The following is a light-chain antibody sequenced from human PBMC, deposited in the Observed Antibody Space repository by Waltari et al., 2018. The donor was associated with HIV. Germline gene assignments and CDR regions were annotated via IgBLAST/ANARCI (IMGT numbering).Light chain of an antibody. Sequence: QSVLTQPPSASGTPGPRVPHPCPGSSSNIGSSTVHSYHQLPGTAPKLLIYANNPRPSGVPDRFSGSRSGTSASLAISGLQSEDEADYYCAAWDDSLSGWVFGGGTRLTVL. CDR2: ANN. CDR1: SSNIGSST. CDR3: AAWDDSLSGWV. V-gene: IGLV1-44*01. J-gene: IGLJ3*02.